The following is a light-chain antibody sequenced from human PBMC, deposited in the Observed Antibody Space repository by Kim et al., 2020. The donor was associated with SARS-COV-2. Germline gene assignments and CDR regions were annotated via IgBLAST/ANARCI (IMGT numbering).Light chain of an antibody. J-gene: IGKJ4*01. V-gene: IGKV3-11*01. CDR2: DTF. CDR3: QQRSQWPLT. Sequence: LAPRQRATHTCRASQSVGNLLAWYQQKPGQPPSLLIYDTFNRATGIPAMFSGSGSGTDFTLTISSLEPEDFAVYYCQQRSQWPLTFGGGTKVDIK. CDR1: QSVGNL.